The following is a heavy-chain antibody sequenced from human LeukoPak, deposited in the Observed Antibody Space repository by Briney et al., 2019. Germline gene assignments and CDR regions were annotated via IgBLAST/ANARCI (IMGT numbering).Heavy chain of an antibody. CDR3: AREGSVVVPHYDFDY. CDR2: FISRNSYT. J-gene: IGHJ4*02. V-gene: IGHV3-11*06. CDR1: GYTLSDYY. Sequence: VGSLRLSCAASGYTLSDYYMSWMRQAPGKGLEWVSYFISRNSYTNYAHTVKGRFTISTDKAKNSLYLQMNSLRAEDTAVYYCAREGSVVVPHYDFDYWGQGTLVTVSS. D-gene: IGHD2-2*01.